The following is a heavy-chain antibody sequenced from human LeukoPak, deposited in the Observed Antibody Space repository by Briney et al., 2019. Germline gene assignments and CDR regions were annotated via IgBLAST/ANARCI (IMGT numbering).Heavy chain of an antibody. J-gene: IGHJ4*02. CDR3: TTDSYGSFDY. CDR1: GFTFGDYA. D-gene: IGHD3-10*01. Sequence: GGSLRLSCTASGFTFGDYAMSWFRQAPGKGLEWVGRIKSKTDGGTTDYAAPVKGRFTISRDDSKNTLYLQMNSLKTEDTAVYYCTTDSYGSFDYWGQGTLVTVSS. V-gene: IGHV3-15*01. CDR2: IKSKTDGGTT.